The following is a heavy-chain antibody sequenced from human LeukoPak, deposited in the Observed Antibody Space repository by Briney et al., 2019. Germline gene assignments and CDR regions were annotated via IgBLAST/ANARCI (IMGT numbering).Heavy chain of an antibody. CDR1: GGSISSNTYY. CDR3: ARGSLPYFPGFGELFTPFDY. Sequence: SETLSLTCTVSGGSISSNTYYWGWIRQPPGKGLEWIGSIYYSGSTYYNPSLKSRVTISVDTSKNQFSLKLSSVTAADTAVYYCARGSLPYFPGFGELFTPFDYWGQGTLVTVSS. D-gene: IGHD3-10*01. J-gene: IGHJ4*02. CDR2: IYYSGST. V-gene: IGHV4-39*07.